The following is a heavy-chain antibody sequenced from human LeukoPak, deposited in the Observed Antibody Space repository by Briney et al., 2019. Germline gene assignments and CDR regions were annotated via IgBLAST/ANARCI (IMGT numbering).Heavy chain of an antibody. CDR2: ISPSSSST. D-gene: IGHD3-3*01. Sequence: PGGSLRLSCAASGFTFSSCLNWVRQAPGKGLEWVSYISPSSSSTYYADSVKGRFTISRDNARNSLYLQMNSLNTEDTALYYCARDAASGNNWFDPWGQGTLVTVSS. CDR1: GFTFSSC. CDR3: ARDAASGNNWFDP. J-gene: IGHJ5*02. V-gene: IGHV3-48*01.